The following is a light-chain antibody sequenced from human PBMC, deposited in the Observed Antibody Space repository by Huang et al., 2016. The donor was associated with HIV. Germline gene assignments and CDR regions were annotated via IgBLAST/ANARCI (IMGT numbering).Light chain of an antibody. CDR3: QQSHTTPHT. CDR2: GAS. CDR1: DDLVNS. Sequence: DIQMTQSPFSLAASVGNRVTITCRTSDDLVNSLNWYQQKSGAAPVLLIYGASNLQTVVSSRFSGGGSGTHFTLTITNLRPEDVATYYWQQSHTTPHTFGQGTRLE. J-gene: IGKJ2*01. V-gene: IGKV1-39*01.